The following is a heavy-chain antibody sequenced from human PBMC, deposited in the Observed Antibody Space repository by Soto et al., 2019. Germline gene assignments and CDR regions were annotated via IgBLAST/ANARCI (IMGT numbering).Heavy chain of an antibody. CDR1: GDSISSSDWY. Sequence: SGTLSLTCTVSGDSISSSDWYCGWIRQPPGKGLEWIGNIYYRGSTYYKPSLKSRVTVSADTSNNQFSLKLGSVSAADTAVYYCVIKYSSSQYYFESWGQGRLVTVSS. CDR3: VIKYSSSQYYFES. V-gene: IGHV4-39*01. D-gene: IGHD2-2*01. CDR2: IYYRGST. J-gene: IGHJ4*02.